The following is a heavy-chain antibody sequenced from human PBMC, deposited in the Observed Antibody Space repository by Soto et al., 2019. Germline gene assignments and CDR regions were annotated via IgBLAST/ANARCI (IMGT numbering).Heavy chain of an antibody. D-gene: IGHD3-10*01. CDR3: ARGYRVIRGIVYYFYSVDV. V-gene: IGHV4-30-4*01. CDR1: GDSITNGNYY. CDR2: IYYSWST. J-gene: IGHJ6*02. Sequence: PSETLSLTCTVSGDSITNGNYYWSWIRQPPGTGLEWIGYIYYSWSTYYIPSLKSRVTIAVDTSKNQFSLKLSSVTAADTAVYYCARGYRVIRGIVYYFYSVDVWGQGTTVTVSS.